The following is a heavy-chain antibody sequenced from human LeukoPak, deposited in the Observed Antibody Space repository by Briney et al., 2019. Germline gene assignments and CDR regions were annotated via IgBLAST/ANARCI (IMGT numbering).Heavy chain of an antibody. V-gene: IGHV4-39*07. CDR1: GGSFSSYY. Sequence: KPSETLSLTCAVYGGSFSSYYWGWIRQPPGKGLEWIESGYYSGSTYYNPSLKSRVTISVDTSKNQFSLKLRSVTAADTAVYYCARAGGVKTAALDLDYWSQGTLVTVSS. CDR3: ARAGGVKTAALDLDY. J-gene: IGHJ4*02. CDR2: GYYSGST. D-gene: IGHD6-25*01.